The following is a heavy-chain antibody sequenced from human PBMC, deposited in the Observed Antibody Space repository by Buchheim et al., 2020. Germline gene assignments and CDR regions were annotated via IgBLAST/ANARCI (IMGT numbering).Heavy chain of an antibody. CDR3: ARAYYDSSGWGWGNDAFDI. CDR1: GGSISSGGYS. Sequence: QLQLQESGSGLVKPSQTLSLTCAVSGGSISSGGYSWSWIRQPPGKGLEWIGYIYHSGSTYYNPSLKSRVTISVDRSKNQFSLKLSSVTAADTAVYYCARAYYDSSGWGWGNDAFDIWGQGT. CDR2: IYHSGST. J-gene: IGHJ3*02. V-gene: IGHV4-30-2*01. D-gene: IGHD3-22*01.